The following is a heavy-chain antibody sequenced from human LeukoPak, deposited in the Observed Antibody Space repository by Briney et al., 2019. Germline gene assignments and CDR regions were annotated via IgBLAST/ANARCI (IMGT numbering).Heavy chain of an antibody. CDR2: IIPIFGTA. D-gene: IGHD2-2*01. Sequence: GASVKVSCKASGYTFASYGISWVRQTPGQGLEWMGGIIPIFGTANYAQKFQGRVTITTDESTSTAYMELSSLRSEDTAVYYCARDLGYCSSTSCYGWFDPWGQGTLVTVSS. V-gene: IGHV1-69*05. J-gene: IGHJ5*02. CDR3: ARDLGYCSSTSCYGWFDP. CDR1: GYTFASYG.